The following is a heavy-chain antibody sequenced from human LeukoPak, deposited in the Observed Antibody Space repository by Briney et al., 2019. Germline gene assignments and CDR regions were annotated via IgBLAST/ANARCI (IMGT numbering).Heavy chain of an antibody. CDR2: IKSKADGGTT. CDR1: GFTFNNAW. V-gene: IGHV3-15*01. D-gene: IGHD3-10*01. CDR3: ARAADYYGSGSYFPLDY. J-gene: IGHJ4*02. Sequence: GGSLRLSCAASGFTFNNAWMSWVRQAPGKGLEWVGRIKSKADGGTTDYAAPVKGRFTISRDDSKNTVYLQMNSLRAEDTAVYYCARAADYYGSGSYFPLDYWGQGTLVTVSS.